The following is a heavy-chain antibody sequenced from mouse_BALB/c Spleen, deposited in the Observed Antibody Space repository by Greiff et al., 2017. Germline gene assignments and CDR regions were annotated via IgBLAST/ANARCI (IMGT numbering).Heavy chain of an antibody. CDR1: GYTFTSYY. J-gene: IGHJ3*01. CDR3: TRIYYGNYGFAY. V-gene: IGHV1S81*02. Sequence: GQLQQPGAELVKPGASVKLSCKASGYTFTSYYMYWVKQRPGQGLEWIGGINPSNGGTNFNEKFKSKATLTVDKSSSTAYMQLSSLTSEDSAVYYCTRIYYGNYGFAYWGQGTLVTVSA. D-gene: IGHD2-1*01. CDR2: INPSNGGT.